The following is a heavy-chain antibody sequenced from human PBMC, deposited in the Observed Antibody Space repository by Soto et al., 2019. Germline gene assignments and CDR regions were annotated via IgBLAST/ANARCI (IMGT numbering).Heavy chain of an antibody. D-gene: IGHD6-19*01. J-gene: IGHJ4*02. Sequence: GGSLRLSCVASGFTFNNYWMSWVRQAPGKGLEWLANINQGGSVKYYVDSVKGRFTISRDNTKNSLYLQMNSLRVEDTAEYYCARIGYSSTSFDYCGQGPLVTVSS. CDR2: INQGGSVK. V-gene: IGHV3-7*03. CDR1: GFTFNNYW. CDR3: ARIGYSSTSFDY.